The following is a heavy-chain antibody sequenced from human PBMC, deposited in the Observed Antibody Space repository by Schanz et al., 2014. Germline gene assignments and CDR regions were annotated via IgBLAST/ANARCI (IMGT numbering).Heavy chain of an antibody. V-gene: IGHV3-23*04. CDR2: ISGSGVTI. J-gene: IGHJ4*02. D-gene: IGHD3-9*01. CDR3: AKHVRSLTGNDY. CDR1: GFTVSNNL. Sequence: EVQLVESGGGLVQPGGSLRLSCAASGFTVSNNLMRWVRQTPGKGLEWVSVISGSGVTIYYADSVKGRFTISRDNSKNTLYLQMNSLRAEDTAVYYCAKHVRSLTGNDYWGQGTLVTVSS.